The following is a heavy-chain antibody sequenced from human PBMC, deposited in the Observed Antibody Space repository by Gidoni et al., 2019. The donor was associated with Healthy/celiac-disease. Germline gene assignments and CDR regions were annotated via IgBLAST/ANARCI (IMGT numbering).Heavy chain of an antibody. V-gene: IGHV3-72*01. CDR2: TRNKANRDTK. D-gene: IGHD3-22*01. Sequence: VQLLESGGGLVQPGGSLRLSCAASGFSFSDHSLDWVRKAPGKGLEWVGRTRNKANRDTKEYAESVKGRFTISRDDSKNSLYLQMNSLKTEDTAVYYCASLRSSGYWWKTNHDAFDIWGQGTMVTVS. J-gene: IGHJ3*02. CDR1: GFSFSDHS. CDR3: ASLRSSGYWWKTNHDAFDI.